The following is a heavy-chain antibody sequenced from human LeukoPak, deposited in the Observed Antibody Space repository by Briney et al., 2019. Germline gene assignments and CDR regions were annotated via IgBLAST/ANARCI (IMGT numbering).Heavy chain of an antibody. Sequence: ASETLSLTCTVSGGSISSGGYYWSWIRQHPGKGLEWIGYIYYSGSTYYNPSLKSRVTISVDTSKNQFSLKLSSVTAADTAVYYCARGEDYYDSSGYQPFDYWGQGTLVTVFS. D-gene: IGHD3-22*01. CDR2: IYYSGST. CDR3: ARGEDYYDSSGYQPFDY. J-gene: IGHJ4*02. CDR1: GGSISSGGYY. V-gene: IGHV4-31*03.